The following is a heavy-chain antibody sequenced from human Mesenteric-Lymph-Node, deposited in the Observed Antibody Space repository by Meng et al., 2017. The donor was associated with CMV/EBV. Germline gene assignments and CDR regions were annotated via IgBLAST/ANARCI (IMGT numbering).Heavy chain of an antibody. CDR2: IDWSSGSI. CDR1: GFSFDDYT. Sequence: SCVASGFSFDDYTMHWVRQAPGKGLEWVSGIDWSSGSIGYADSVKGRFTISRDNAKNSLYLQMNSLRHEDTALYYCGKDVFGSGSYYLDYWGHGTLVTVSS. D-gene: IGHD3-10*01. J-gene: IGHJ4*01. V-gene: IGHV3-9*01. CDR3: GKDVFGSGSYYLDY.